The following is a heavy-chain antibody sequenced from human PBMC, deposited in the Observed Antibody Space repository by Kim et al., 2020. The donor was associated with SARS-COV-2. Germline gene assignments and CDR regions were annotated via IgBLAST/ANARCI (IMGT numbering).Heavy chain of an antibody. CDR1: GGSFSGYY. J-gene: IGHJ6*01. V-gene: IGHV4-34*01. D-gene: IGHD3-10*01. CDR3: ARGPLRLYGSGSYRYYYG. Sequence: SETLSLTCAVYGGSFSGYYWSWIRQPPGKGLEWIGEINHSGSTNYNPSLKSRVTISVDTSKNQFSLKLSSVTAADTAVYYCARGPLRLYGSGSYRYYYG. CDR2: INHSGST.